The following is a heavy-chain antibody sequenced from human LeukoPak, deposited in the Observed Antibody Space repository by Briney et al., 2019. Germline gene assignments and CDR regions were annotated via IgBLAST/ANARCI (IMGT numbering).Heavy chain of an antibody. CDR3: ARDRSYDSSGYYQGRYYYGMDV. V-gene: IGHV3-7*01. CDR1: GYTFSIYW. J-gene: IGHJ6*02. D-gene: IGHD3-22*01. CDR2: IKQDGRGK. Sequence: PGGSLRLSCAASGYTFSIYWMSWVRQAPGKGREWVANIKQDGRGKYYVDPVKGRFTISRDNAKNSLYLQMNSLRGEDTAVYYCARDRSYDSSGYYQGRYYYGMDVWGQGTTVTVSS.